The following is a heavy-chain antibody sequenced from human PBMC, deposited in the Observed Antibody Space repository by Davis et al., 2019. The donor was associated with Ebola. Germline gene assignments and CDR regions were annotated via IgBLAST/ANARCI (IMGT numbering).Heavy chain of an antibody. D-gene: IGHD2-2*01. CDR3: ARDPYLPAANQFYYYVMDV. Sequence: GESLKISCRASGFTFDNYAMSWVRQAPGKGLEWVSTISGSITYDADSVKGRFTMSRDSAKNSLYLQMNSLRAEDTAVYYCARDPYLPAANQFYYYVMDVWGQGTTVTVSS. CDR2: ISGSIT. V-gene: IGHV3-23*01. J-gene: IGHJ6*02. CDR1: GFTFDNYA.